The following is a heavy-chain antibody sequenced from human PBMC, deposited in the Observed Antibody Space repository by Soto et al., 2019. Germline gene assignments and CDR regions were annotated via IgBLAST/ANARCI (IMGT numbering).Heavy chain of an antibody. CDR2: ISYDGSNK. Sequence: PGGSLRLSCAASGFTFSSYAMHWVRQAPGKGLEWVAVISYDGSNKYYADSVKGRFTISRDNSKNTLYLQMNSLRAEDTAVYYCARVTIQLWLEYAFDIWGQGTMVTVSS. CDR1: GFTFSSYA. D-gene: IGHD5-18*01. J-gene: IGHJ3*02. V-gene: IGHV3-30-3*01. CDR3: ARVTIQLWLEYAFDI.